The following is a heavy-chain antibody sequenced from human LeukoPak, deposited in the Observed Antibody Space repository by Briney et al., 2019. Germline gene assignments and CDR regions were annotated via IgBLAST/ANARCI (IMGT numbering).Heavy chain of an antibody. D-gene: IGHD3-22*01. CDR2: ISGSGGSG. CDR3: AKDPYYDSSGYRYEGAFDI. Sequence: PGGSLRLSCAASGFTFSSYAMSWVRQAPGKGLEWVSAISGSGGSGYYADSVKGRFTISRDNTKNTLYLQMNSLRGEDTTVYHCAKDPYYDSSGYRYEGAFDIWGRGTMVTVSS. J-gene: IGHJ3*02. V-gene: IGHV3-23*01. CDR1: GFTFSSYA.